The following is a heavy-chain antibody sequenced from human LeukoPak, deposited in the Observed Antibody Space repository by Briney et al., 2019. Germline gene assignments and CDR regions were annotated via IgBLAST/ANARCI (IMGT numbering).Heavy chain of an antibody. V-gene: IGHV3-33*01. Sequence: PGRSLRLSCAASGFAFSIYGMHWVRQSPGKGLEWVALIWFDGSHEYYPDSVKGRFTISRDNSKNTLYLQMNSLRAEDTAVYYCARDAGSDYYGSGSYGWFDPWGQGTLVTVSS. CDR3: ARDAGSDYYGSGSYGWFDP. CDR2: IWFDGSHE. J-gene: IGHJ5*02. D-gene: IGHD3-10*01. CDR1: GFAFSIYG.